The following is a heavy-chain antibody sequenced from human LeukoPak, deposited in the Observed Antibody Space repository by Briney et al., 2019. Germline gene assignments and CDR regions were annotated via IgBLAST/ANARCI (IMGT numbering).Heavy chain of an antibody. CDR1: GFTFSSYT. V-gene: IGHV3-48*01. J-gene: IGHJ3*02. CDR3: ARDYTDSFDI. CDR2: IRTTSSTT. Sequence: GGSLRLSCAASGFTFSSYTMNWVRQAPGKGLEWVSYIRTTSSTTSYADSVKGRLTISSDNAKNSLYLQMNSLRAEDTAVYYCARDYTDSFDIWGQGTMVTVSS. D-gene: IGHD3-16*01.